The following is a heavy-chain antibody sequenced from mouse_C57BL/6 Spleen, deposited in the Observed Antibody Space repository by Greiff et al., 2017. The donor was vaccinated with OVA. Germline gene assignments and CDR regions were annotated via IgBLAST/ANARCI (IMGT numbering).Heavy chain of an antibody. CDR3: ARPPVVATEGFAY. CDR1: GFTFSSYG. D-gene: IGHD1-1*01. V-gene: IGHV5-6*01. CDR2: LSSGGSYT. Sequence: EVKLVESGGDLVKPGGSLKLSCAASGFTFSSYGMSWVRQTPDKRLEWVATLSSGGSYTYYPDSVKGRFTISRDNAKNTLYLQMSSLKSEDTAMYYCARPPVVATEGFAYWGQGTLVTVSA. J-gene: IGHJ3*01.